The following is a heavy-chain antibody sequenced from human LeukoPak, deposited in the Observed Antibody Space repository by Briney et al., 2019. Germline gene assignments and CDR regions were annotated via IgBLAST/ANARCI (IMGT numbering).Heavy chain of an antibody. CDR3: ATAMRSGTFWGRLDY. Sequence: SGGSLRLSCAASGFTFNNVAMHWVRQAPGKGLEWVAVISYDESTKYYAESVRGRFTISRDNSQNTLFLEMNSLRGEDTAVYFCATAMRSGTFWGRLDYRGQGTLVTVSS. V-gene: IGHV3-30*03. D-gene: IGHD7-27*01. J-gene: IGHJ4*02. CDR2: ISYDESTK. CDR1: GFTFNNVA.